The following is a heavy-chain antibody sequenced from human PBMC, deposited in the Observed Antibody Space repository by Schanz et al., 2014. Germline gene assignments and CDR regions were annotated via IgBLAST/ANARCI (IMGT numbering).Heavy chain of an antibody. CDR2: ISYVGRHK. V-gene: IGHV3-30*18. CDR1: GFTFSGYG. J-gene: IGHJ6*02. CDR3: AKDDTQVNGMDV. Sequence: QVQLVESGGGVVQPGRSLRLSCAASGFTFSGYGMHWVRQAPGKGLEWVAIISYVGRHKNYADSVKGRFTISRDNSKNTLHLQMNSLRVEDTAVYYCAKDDTQVNGMDVWGQGTTVTVSS.